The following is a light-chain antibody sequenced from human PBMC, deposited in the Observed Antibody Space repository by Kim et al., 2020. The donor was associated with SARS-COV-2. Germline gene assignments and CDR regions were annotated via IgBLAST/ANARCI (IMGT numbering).Light chain of an antibody. V-gene: IGKV1-5*03. CDR1: QTITNW. CDR3: QQYKNYPWT. CDR2: KAS. Sequence: DIQMTQSPSTLSAFVGDRVTITCRASQTITNWLAWYQQKPRKAPKFLIQKASNLESGVPSRFSGSGSGTEFTLTISSLQPDDFATYYCQQYKNYPWTFGQGTKVDIK. J-gene: IGKJ1*01.